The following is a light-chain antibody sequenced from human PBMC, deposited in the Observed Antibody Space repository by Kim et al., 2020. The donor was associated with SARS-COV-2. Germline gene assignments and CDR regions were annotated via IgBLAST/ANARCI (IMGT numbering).Light chain of an antibody. J-gene: IGLJ3*02. CDR3: QTWGTGG. CDR1: SGHSSYA. CDR2: LNSDGSH. V-gene: IGLV4-69*01. Sequence: QPVLTQSPSASASLGASVKLTCTLSSGHSSYAIAWHQQQPEKGPRYLMMLNSDGSHSKRDGIPDRFSGSSSGAERYLTISSLQSEDEADYYCQTWGTGGFGGGTQLTVL.